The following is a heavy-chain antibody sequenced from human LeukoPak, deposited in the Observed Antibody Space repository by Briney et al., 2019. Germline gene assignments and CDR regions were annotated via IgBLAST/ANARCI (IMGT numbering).Heavy chain of an antibody. D-gene: IGHD7-27*01. V-gene: IGHV3-21*06. Sequence: PGGSLRLSCAASGFTFSSYNMNWVRQAPGKGPEWVSSITSSSSYIYYADSVKGRFTISRDNAKNSLYLQMDSLRAEDTAVYYCARDLNWETYWGQGTLVSVSS. CDR1: GFTFSSYN. J-gene: IGHJ4*02. CDR2: ITSSSSYI. CDR3: ARDLNWETY.